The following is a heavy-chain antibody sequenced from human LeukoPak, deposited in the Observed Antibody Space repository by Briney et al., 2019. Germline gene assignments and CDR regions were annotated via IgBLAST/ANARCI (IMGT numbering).Heavy chain of an antibody. CDR1: GGSISVYY. Sequence: SETLSLTCAVSGGSISVYYWSWIRQPAGKGLEWIGHIYTSGSTNYNPSLKSRVTISVDTSKNQFSLKLSSVTAADTAVYYCARGGSYYYYMDVWGKGTTVTISS. CDR3: ARGGSYYYYMDV. V-gene: IGHV4-4*07. J-gene: IGHJ6*03. CDR2: IYTSGST. D-gene: IGHD3-16*01.